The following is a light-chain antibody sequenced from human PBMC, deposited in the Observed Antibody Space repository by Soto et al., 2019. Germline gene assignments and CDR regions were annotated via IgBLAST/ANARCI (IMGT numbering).Light chain of an antibody. CDR2: DAS. V-gene: IGKV3-11*01. CDR3: QHRTTWPGT. CDR1: QSVNFY. Sequence: EIVLTQSPATLSLSPGERATISCRASQSVNFYLAWYQQKPGRAPRLLIYDASNRATDIPARFSGSGSGTDFTLTISALEPEDFAVYYCQHRTTWPGTFGQGTRLEI. J-gene: IGKJ2*01.